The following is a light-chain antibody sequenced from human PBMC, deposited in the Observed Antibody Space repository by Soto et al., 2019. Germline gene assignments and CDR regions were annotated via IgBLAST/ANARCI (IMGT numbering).Light chain of an antibody. J-gene: IGKJ1*01. CDR2: DAS. CDR3: QQYYSFPWT. Sequence: DIQMTQSPSTLSASVGDRVSITCRASQSISSWLAWYQQKPVKAPKLLIYDASSLESGVPSRFSGSGSGTEFTLTISSLQPDDFATYYCQQYYSFPWTFGQGTKVDIK. V-gene: IGKV1-5*01. CDR1: QSISSW.